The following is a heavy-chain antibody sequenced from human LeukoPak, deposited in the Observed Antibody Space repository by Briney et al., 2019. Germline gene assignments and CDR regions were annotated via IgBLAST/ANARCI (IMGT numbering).Heavy chain of an antibody. Sequence: GGSLRLSCVASGFTFSSYAMYWVRQAPGKGLEYVSAISSNGGSTYYANSVKGRFTISRDNSKNTLYLQMGSLRAEDMAVYYCASLISSSGGDYWGQGTLVTVSS. D-gene: IGHD6-13*01. CDR2: ISSNGGST. CDR1: GFTFSSYA. J-gene: IGHJ4*02. CDR3: ASLISSSGGDY. V-gene: IGHV3-64*01.